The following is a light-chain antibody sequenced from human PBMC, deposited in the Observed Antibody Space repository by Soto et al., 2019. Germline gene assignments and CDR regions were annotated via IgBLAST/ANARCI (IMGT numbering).Light chain of an antibody. V-gene: IGLV2-8*01. CDR2: EVT. J-gene: IGLJ2*01. Sequence: QSALTQPPSASGSPGQSVTISCTGTSSDVGGYNYVSWYLQHPGKAPKVMIYEVTKRPSGVPDRFSGSKSGNTASLTVSGLQAEDEADYYCSSNAGSSVVFGGGTKLTVL. CDR1: SSDVGGYNY. CDR3: SSNAGSSVV.